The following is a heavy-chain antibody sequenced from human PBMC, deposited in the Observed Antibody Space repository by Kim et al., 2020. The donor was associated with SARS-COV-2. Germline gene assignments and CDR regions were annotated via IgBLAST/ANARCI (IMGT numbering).Heavy chain of an antibody. J-gene: IGHJ5*02. D-gene: IGHD3-3*01. CDR3: ARTKRITIFGVVQWFDP. V-gene: IGHV4-30-2*05. Sequence: LKSRVSISVDTSKNQFSLQLSSVTAADTAVYYCARTKRITIFGVVQWFDPWGQGTLVTVSS.